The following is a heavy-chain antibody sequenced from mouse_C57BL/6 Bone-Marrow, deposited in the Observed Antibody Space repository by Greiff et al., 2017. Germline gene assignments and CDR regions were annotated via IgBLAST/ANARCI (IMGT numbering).Heavy chain of an antibody. CDR3: SRRGTTPAMDY. Sequence: VKLQESGSELRSPGSSVKLSCKDFDSEVFPIAYMSWVRQKPGHGFEWIGGILPSIGRTSYGEKFEDKATLDADTLSNTAYLELNSLTSEDSAIYYCSRRGTTPAMDYWGQGTSVTVSS. V-gene: IGHV15-2*01. J-gene: IGHJ4*01. CDR2: ILPSIGRT. D-gene: IGHD1-1*01. CDR1: DSEVFPIAY.